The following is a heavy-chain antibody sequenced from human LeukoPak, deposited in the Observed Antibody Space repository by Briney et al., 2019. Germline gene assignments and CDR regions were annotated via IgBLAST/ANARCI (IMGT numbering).Heavy chain of an antibody. D-gene: IGHD6-13*01. J-gene: IGHJ5*02. CDR1: GVSISSSNW. Sequence: SGTLSLTCAVSGVSISSSNWWSWVRQPPEKGLEWIGEIYHSGSTNYNPSLKSRVTISVDKSKNQFSLKLSSVTAADTAVYYCAREGSRYSKGRNWFDPWGQGTLVTVSS. V-gene: IGHV4-4*02. CDR2: IYHSGST. CDR3: AREGSRYSKGRNWFDP.